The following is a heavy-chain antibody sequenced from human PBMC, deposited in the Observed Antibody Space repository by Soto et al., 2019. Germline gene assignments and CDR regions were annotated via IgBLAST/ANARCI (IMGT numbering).Heavy chain of an antibody. J-gene: IGHJ4*02. Sequence: QVQLVESGGGVVQPGRSLRLSCAASGFTFSNYAMHRVRQAPGKGLEWVAGIWYDGNNKYYADSVRGRFTISRDNSKNTLFLQMNSLRAEDTAMYYCARGEALYYFDYWGQGTLVTVSS. V-gene: IGHV3-33*01. CDR2: IWYDGNNK. CDR1: GFTFSNYA. CDR3: ARGEALYYFDY.